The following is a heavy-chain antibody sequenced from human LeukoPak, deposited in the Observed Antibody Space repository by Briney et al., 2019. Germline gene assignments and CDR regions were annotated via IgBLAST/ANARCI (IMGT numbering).Heavy chain of an antibody. J-gene: IGHJ4*02. Sequence: ASVKVSCKASGYTFTGYYMHWVRQAPGQGLEWMGWINPNSGGTNYAQKFRGRVTMTRDTSISTAYMELSRLRSDDTAVYYCARVSGGGYCSSTSCYSGSVADYWGQGTLVTVSS. CDR1: GYTFTGYY. CDR3: ARVSGGGYCSSTSCYSGSVADY. V-gene: IGHV1-2*02. D-gene: IGHD2-2*01. CDR2: INPNSGGT.